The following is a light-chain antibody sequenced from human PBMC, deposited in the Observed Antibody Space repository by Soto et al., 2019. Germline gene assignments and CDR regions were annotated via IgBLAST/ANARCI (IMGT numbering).Light chain of an antibody. CDR3: QQYGTSEII. J-gene: IGKJ5*01. V-gene: IGKV1-9*01. Sequence: DIQLTQSPSFLSASVGDRVTITCRASQGISSYLAWYQQKPGKAPKLLIYAASTLQSGVPLRFSGSGSGTSFTLTISRLEPEDFAVFFCQQYGTSEIIFGQGTRLEI. CDR1: QGISSY. CDR2: AAS.